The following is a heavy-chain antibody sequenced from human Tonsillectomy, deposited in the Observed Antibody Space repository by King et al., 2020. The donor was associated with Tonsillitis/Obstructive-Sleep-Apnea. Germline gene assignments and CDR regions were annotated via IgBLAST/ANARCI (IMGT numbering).Heavy chain of an antibody. CDR3: ASTGDLFRSGNYFCSARDV. V-gene: IGHV5-10-1*01. D-gene: IGHD3-10*01. Sequence: QLVQSGAEVKKPGESLRISCKGSGYSFTNYWINWVRQMPGKGLEWVGRIDPSDSYTNYSPSFQGHVTISADKSINTAYLQWSSLKASDTAIFYCASTGDLFRSGNYFCSARDVWGQGTTVTVSS. CDR1: GYSFTNYW. CDR2: IDPSDSYT. J-gene: IGHJ6*02.